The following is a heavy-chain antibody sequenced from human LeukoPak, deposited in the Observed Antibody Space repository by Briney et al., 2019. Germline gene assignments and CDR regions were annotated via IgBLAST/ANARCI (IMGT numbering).Heavy chain of an antibody. V-gene: IGHV4-59*01. J-gene: IGHJ3*02. CDR1: GGSISSYY. CDR3: ARYSGSYPHDAFEI. Sequence: SETLSLTCTVSGGSISSYYWSWIRQPPGQGLEWIGDIYYSGSTSYNPSLKSRVTISVDTSKNQFSLKLRSVTAADTAVYYCARYSGSYPHDAFEIWGQGTMVTVSS. CDR2: IYYSGST. D-gene: IGHD1-26*01.